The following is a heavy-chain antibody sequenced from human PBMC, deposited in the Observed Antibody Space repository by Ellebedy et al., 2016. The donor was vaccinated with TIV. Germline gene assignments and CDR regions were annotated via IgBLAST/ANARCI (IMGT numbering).Heavy chain of an antibody. D-gene: IGHD3-22*01. Sequence: ASVKVSCKASGFTFTTSAIQWVRQARGQRLEWIGWIVVGSGNINYAQKLQERVTINRDTSANTAYMELINLRSEDTAVYFCARDMYSSGSYYDRVAFDIWGQGTVVTVS. J-gene: IGHJ3*02. V-gene: IGHV1-58*02. CDR2: IVVGSGNI. CDR1: GFTFTTSA. CDR3: ARDMYSSGSYYDRVAFDI.